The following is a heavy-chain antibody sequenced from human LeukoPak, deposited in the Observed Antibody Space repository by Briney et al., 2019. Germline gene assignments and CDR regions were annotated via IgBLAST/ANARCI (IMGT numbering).Heavy chain of an antibody. D-gene: IGHD3-22*01. CDR3: ARDRNHYDSSGYYYV. CDR1: GYTFTGYY. CDR2: TNPNSGGT. V-gene: IGHV1-2*02. Sequence: ASVKVSCKASGYTFTGYYMHWVRQAPGQGLEWMGWTNPNSGGTNYAQKFQGRVTMTRDTSISTAYMELSRLRSDDTAVYYCARDRNHYDSSGYYYVWGQGTTVTVSS. J-gene: IGHJ6*02.